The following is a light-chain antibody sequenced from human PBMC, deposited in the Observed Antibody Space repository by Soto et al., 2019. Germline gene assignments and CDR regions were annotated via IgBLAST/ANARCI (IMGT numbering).Light chain of an antibody. V-gene: IGKV3-15*01. CDR3: QQRSNWPPEIT. CDR2: GAS. CDR1: QSISNN. J-gene: IGKJ5*01. Sequence: EIVMTQSPATLSVSPGERATLSCRASQSISNNLAWYQQQPGQTPRLLIYGASTTATGIPARFSGSGTGTEFTLTISSLQSEDFAVYYCQQRSNWPPEITFGQGTRLEIK.